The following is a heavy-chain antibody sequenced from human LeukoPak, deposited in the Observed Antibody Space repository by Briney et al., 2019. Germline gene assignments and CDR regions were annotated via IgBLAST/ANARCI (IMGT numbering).Heavy chain of an antibody. V-gene: IGHV3-7*01. J-gene: IGHJ4*02. CDR1: GFTFSSYW. D-gene: IGHD4-17*01. Sequence: GGSLRLSCAASGFTFSSYWMSWVRQAPGKGLEWVANIKQDGSEKYYVDSVKGRFTISRDNAKNSLYLQMNSLRAEDTAVYYCARDHTRGYGDYGDYWGQGNLVTVSS. CDR2: IKQDGSEK. CDR3: ARDHTRGYGDYGDY.